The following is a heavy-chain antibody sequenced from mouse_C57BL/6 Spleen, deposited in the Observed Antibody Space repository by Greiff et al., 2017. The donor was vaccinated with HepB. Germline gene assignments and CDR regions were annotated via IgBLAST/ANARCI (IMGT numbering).Heavy chain of an antibody. CDR2: INPSSGYT. V-gene: IGHV1-4*01. CDR1: GYTFTSYT. J-gene: IGHJ2*01. D-gene: IGHD4-1*01. Sequence: VMLVESGAELARPGASVKMSCKASGYTFTSYTMHWVKQRPGQGLEWIGYINPSSGYTKYNQKFKDKATLTADKSSSTAYMQLSSLTSEDSAVYYCARLGTSGTYFDYWGQGTTLTVSS. CDR3: ARLGTSGTYFDY.